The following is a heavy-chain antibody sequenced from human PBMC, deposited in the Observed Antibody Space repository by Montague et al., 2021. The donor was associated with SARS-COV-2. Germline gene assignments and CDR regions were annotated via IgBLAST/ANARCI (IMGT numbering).Heavy chain of an antibody. CDR2: VSSRSSWYN. Sequence: CAISGDSVSGLTQCWCCIRQAQTGRVEGRRRVSSRSSWYNDYAESVKSRITINPDTSKNQISLQLNSVTPEDTAVYYCARTSASSDYWGQGTLVTVSS. J-gene: IGHJ4*02. V-gene: IGHV6-1*01. CDR1: GDSVSGLTQC. CDR3: ARTSASSDY. D-gene: IGHD1-26*01.